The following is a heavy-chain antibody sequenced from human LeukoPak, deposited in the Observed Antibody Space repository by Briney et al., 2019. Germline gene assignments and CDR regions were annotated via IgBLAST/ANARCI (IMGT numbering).Heavy chain of an antibody. D-gene: IGHD3-10*01. CDR2: ISYDGSNK. CDR1: GFTLSSYA. V-gene: IGHV3-30-3*01. J-gene: IGHJ4*02. CDR3: ARGVRGDVGLWDYFDY. Sequence: GRSLRLSCAASGFTLSSYAMHWVRQAPGKGLEWVAVISYDGSNKYYADSVKGRFTISRDNSKNTLYLQMNSLRAEDTAVYYCARGVRGDVGLWDYFDYWGQGTLVTVSS.